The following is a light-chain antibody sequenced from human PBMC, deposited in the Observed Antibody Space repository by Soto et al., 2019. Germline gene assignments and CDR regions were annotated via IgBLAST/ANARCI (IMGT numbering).Light chain of an antibody. Sequence: QSALTQPASVSGSPGQSITISCTGTSSDVGGYNYVSWYQQRPGKAPKLSIYEVSNRPSGVSHRFSGSKSGNTASLTISGLQDEDEADYYCGSYTKSRTYVFGTGTKVTVL. CDR1: SSDVGGYNY. CDR3: GSYTKSRTYV. CDR2: EVS. J-gene: IGLJ1*01. V-gene: IGLV2-14*01.